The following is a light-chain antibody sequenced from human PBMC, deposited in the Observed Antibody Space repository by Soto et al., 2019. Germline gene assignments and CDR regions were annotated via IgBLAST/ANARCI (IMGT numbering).Light chain of an antibody. CDR2: DVS. CDR3: SSYGSSSTLV. Sequence: QSALTQPASVSGSPGQSITISCTGTSSDVGGYNYVSWYQQHPGKAPKLMIYDVSNRPSGVSNRFSGYKSGNTASLTISGLQAEDEADYYCSSYGSSSTLVFGGGTKLTVL. J-gene: IGLJ2*01. V-gene: IGLV2-14*03. CDR1: SSDVGGYNY.